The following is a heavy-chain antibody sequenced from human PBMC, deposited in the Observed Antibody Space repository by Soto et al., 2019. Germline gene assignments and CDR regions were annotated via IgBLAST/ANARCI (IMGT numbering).Heavy chain of an antibody. D-gene: IGHD4-17*01. V-gene: IGHV3-7*03. Sequence: EVQLVESGGGLVQPGGSLRLSCAASGFTFNTYWMSWVRQAPGKGPQWVANIKPDGRSTYSVDSLKGRFSVSRDNAKNSLYLQMNSLRAEDTAVYYCARGDFGEYVIRGVGYWGQGALVTVSS. CDR3: ARGDFGEYVIRGVGY. J-gene: IGHJ4*02. CDR1: GFTFNTYW. CDR2: IKPDGRST.